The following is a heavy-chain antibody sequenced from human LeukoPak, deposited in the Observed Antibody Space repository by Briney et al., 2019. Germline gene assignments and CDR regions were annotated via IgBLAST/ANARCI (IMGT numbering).Heavy chain of an antibody. D-gene: IGHD6-13*01. CDR2: IYSGGTT. CDR1: GFTFSSYA. V-gene: IGHV3-66*01. CDR3: TKDQSSSSWYAGY. Sequence: GGSLRLSCAASGFTFSSYAMSWVRQAPGKGLEWVSVIYSGGTTYYTDSVKGRFTISRDNSKDTVYLQMNSLRVEDTAVYYCTKDQSSSSWYAGYWGQGTLVIVSS. J-gene: IGHJ4*02.